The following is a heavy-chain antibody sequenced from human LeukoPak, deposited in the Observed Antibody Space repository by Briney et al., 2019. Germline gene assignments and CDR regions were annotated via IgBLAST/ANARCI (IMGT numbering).Heavy chain of an antibody. D-gene: IGHD2-15*01. CDR3: TRDGSGSGDY. J-gene: IGHJ4*02. V-gene: IGHV3-21*01. Sequence: GGSLRLSCVASGFAFSTFAINWVRQAPGKGLEWVSSISSSSTYIYYADSVQGRFTISRDNARNSVFLHINSLRAEDTAVYYCTRDGSGSGDYWGQGTLVTVSS. CDR2: ISSSSTYI. CDR1: GFAFSTFA.